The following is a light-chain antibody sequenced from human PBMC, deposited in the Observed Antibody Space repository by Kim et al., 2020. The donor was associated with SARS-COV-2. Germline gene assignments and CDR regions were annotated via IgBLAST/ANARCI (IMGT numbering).Light chain of an antibody. CDR1: SLRSYY. V-gene: IGLV3-19*01. CDR3: NSRDSSVNHPRV. CDR2: GKN. Sequence: SSELTQDPAVSVALGQTVRITCQGDSLRSYYASWYQRKPGQAPVLVIYGKNNRPSGIPDRFSGSSSGNTASLTITGAQAEDAADYYCNSRDSSVNHPRVF. J-gene: IGLJ1*01.